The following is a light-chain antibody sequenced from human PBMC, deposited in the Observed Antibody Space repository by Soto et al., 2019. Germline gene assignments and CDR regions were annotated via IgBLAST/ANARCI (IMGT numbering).Light chain of an antibody. J-gene: IGKJ1*01. V-gene: IGKV1-5*03. Sequence: DIQMTQSPSTLSASVGDRVTVTCRASQSISSWLAWYQQKPGKAPKLLIYKASSLESRLPSRFSGSGSGTEFTLTISSKQPDDLATYYCQQYNSYPWTFGQATNVEIK. CDR2: KAS. CDR3: QQYNSYPWT. CDR1: QSISSW.